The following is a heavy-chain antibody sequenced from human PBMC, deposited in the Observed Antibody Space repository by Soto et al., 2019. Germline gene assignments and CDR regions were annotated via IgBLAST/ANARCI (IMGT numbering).Heavy chain of an antibody. J-gene: IGHJ4*02. Sequence: QVQLGQSGAEVKKPGASVKVTCKAYGYTFTSCDINWVRQATGQGLEWMGWMNPNSGNTGYAQKFQGRVTMTRNTSISTAYMEMSSLRSEDTAVYYCARERSSGWYVDYWGQGTLVTVSS. V-gene: IGHV1-8*01. D-gene: IGHD6-19*01. CDR1: GYTFTSCD. CDR3: ARERSSGWYVDY. CDR2: MNPNSGNT.